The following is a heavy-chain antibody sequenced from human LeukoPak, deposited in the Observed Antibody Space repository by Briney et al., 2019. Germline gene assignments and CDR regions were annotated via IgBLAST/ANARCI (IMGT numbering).Heavy chain of an antibody. CDR3: AKAGSYGGDYMDV. J-gene: IGHJ6*03. D-gene: IGHD1-26*01. CDR1: GFTFSTYG. Sequence: PGGSLRLFCAASGFTFSTYGMHWVRQAPGKGLEWVAFILSDGSKRYYADSVKGRFTFSRDNSKKTLYLQMNSLRAEDTAVYYCAKAGSYGGDYMDVWGKGTTVTISS. V-gene: IGHV3-30*02. CDR2: ILSDGSKR.